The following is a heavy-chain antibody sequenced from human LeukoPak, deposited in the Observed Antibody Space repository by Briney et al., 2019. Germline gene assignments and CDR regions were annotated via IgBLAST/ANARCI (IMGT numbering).Heavy chain of an antibody. Sequence: PSETLSLTCAVSGGSISSGGYSWSWIRQPPGKGLEWIGYIYHSGSTYYNPSLKSRVTISVDRSKNQFSLKLSSVTAADTAVYYCARTARGPFDYWGQGTLVTVSS. D-gene: IGHD3-10*01. CDR3: ARTARGPFDY. CDR1: GGSISSGGYS. CDR2: IYHSGST. J-gene: IGHJ4*02. V-gene: IGHV4-30-2*01.